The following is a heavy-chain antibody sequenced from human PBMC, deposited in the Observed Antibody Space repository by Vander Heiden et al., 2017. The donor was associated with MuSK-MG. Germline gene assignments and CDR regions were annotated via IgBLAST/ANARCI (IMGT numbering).Heavy chain of an antibody. Sequence: QVQLQQWGAGLLKPSATLSLTCAVYGGSFSGYYWSWIRQPPGKGLEWIGEINHSGSTNYNPSLKSRVTISVDTSKNQFSLKLSSVTAADTAVYYCARVGELFYSGPSFDYWGQGTLVTVSS. D-gene: IGHD3-10*01. CDR3: ARVGELFYSGPSFDY. J-gene: IGHJ4*02. CDR1: GGSFSGYY. CDR2: INHSGST. V-gene: IGHV4-34*01.